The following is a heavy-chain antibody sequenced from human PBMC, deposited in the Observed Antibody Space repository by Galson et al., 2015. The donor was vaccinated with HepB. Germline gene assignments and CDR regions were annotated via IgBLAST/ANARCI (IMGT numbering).Heavy chain of an antibody. CDR2: INPNSGGT. CDR3: TTIFGVESGDSMDV. Sequence: SVKASCKASGYTFTGYYMHWVRQAPGQGLEWMGRINPNSGGTNYAQKFQGRVTMTRDTSISTAYMELSRLRSDDTAVYYCTTIFGVESGDSMDVWGKGTTVTVSS. J-gene: IGHJ6*04. CDR1: GYTFTGYY. D-gene: IGHD3-3*01. V-gene: IGHV1-2*06.